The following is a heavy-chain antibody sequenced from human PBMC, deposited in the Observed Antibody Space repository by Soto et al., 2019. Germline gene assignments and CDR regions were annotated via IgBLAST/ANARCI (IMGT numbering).Heavy chain of an antibody. D-gene: IGHD3-10*01. CDR1: GFTFSSDS. Sequence: EVQLVESGGALVQPGGSLRLSCAASGFTFSSDSMNWVRQAPGKGLEWLSYISSASSTIYYADSVKGRFTISRENGKNSLYLQMDSLRDEDTAVYYCARDAVTMVRGVIVNWYFDLWGRGTLVTVSS. J-gene: IGHJ2*01. CDR2: ISSASSTI. V-gene: IGHV3-48*02. CDR3: ARDAVTMVRGVIVNWYFDL.